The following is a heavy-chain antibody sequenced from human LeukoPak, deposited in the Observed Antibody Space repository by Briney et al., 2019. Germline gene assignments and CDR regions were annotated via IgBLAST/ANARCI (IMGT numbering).Heavy chain of an antibody. CDR1: GGSISSYY. CDR2: IYYSGST. CDR3: ARCLTIGGNSYGFDY. D-gene: IGHD5-18*01. Sequence: SETLSLTCTVSGGSISSYYWSWIRQPPGKGLEWIGYIYYSGSTNYNPSLKSRVTISVDTSKNQFSLMLRSVTAADTAVYFCARCLTIGGNSYGFDYWGQGTLVTVSS. J-gene: IGHJ4*02. V-gene: IGHV4-59*08.